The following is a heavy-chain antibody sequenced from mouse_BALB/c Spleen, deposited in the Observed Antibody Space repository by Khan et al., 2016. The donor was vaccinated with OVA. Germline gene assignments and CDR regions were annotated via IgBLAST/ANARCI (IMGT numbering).Heavy chain of an antibody. Sequence: EVQLVESGGDLVKPGGSLKLSCAASGFTFSSYSMSWVRQIPDKRLEWVATMSSGGDYTYYPDSVKGRFTISRDNAKNTLYLQMSSLKSEAQAMYYCASHLTGSFAYWGQGTLVTVSA. D-gene: IGHD4-1*01. J-gene: IGHJ3*01. CDR1: GFTFSSYS. CDR3: ASHLTGSFAY. CDR2: MSSGGDYT. V-gene: IGHV5-6*01.